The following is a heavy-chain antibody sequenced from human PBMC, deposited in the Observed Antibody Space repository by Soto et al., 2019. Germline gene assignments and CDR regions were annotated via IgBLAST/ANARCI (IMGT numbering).Heavy chain of an antibody. D-gene: IGHD2-15*01. CDR2: INPSGGST. J-gene: IGHJ3*02. CDR3: AREVGQDVDAFDI. Sequence: ASVKVSCKASGYTFTSYYMHWVRQAPGQGLKWMGIINPSGGSTSYAQKFQGRVTMTRDTSTSTVYMELSSLRSEDTAVYYCAREVGQDVDAFDIWGQGTMVTVSS. V-gene: IGHV1-46*01. CDR1: GYTFTSYY.